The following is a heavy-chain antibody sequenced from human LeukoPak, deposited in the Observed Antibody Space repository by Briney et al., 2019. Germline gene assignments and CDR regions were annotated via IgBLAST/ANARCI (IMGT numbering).Heavy chain of an antibody. J-gene: IGHJ2*01. CDR1: GFTFRSYG. V-gene: IGHV3-33*01. CDR3: ARDRSMSGWYIDL. Sequence: PGRSLRLSCAASGFTFRSYGMRWVRQAPGKGLEWVAVIWYDGSNKYYPDSVQGRFTISRDNSKNTLYLQVNSLRAEDTAVYYCARDRSMSGWYIDLWGRGTLVTVSS. D-gene: IGHD2/OR15-2a*01. CDR2: IWYDGSNK.